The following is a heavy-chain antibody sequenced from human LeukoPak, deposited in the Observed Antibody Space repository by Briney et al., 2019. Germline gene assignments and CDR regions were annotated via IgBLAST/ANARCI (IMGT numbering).Heavy chain of an antibody. CDR3: ARRAVGNSYYYSMDV. Sequence: ASVKVSCKASGYTFTGYYMHWVRQAPGQGLEWMGWINPNSGNTGYAQKFQGRVTITRNTSISTASMELSSLRSEDTAVYYCARRAVGNSYYYSMDVWGKGTTVTVSS. CDR1: GYTFTGYY. D-gene: IGHD6-19*01. V-gene: IGHV1-8*03. J-gene: IGHJ6*03. CDR2: INPNSGNT.